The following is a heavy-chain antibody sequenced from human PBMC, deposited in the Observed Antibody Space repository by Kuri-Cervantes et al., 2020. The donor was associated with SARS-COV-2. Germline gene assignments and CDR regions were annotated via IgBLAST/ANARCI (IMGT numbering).Heavy chain of an antibody. CDR1: GYTFTSYG. V-gene: IGHV1-18*01. Sequence: ASVKVSCKASGYTFTSYGISWVRQAPGQGLEWMGWISAYNGNTNYAQKLQGRVTMTTDTSTSTAYMELRSLRSDDTAVYYCARGHTSSSWDNWFDPWGQGNRVTVSS. D-gene: IGHD6-13*01. CDR3: ARGHTSSSWDNWFDP. CDR2: ISAYNGNT. J-gene: IGHJ5*02.